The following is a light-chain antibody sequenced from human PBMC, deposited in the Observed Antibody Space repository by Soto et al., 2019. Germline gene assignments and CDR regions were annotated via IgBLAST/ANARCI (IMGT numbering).Light chain of an antibody. Sequence: QSALTQPPSASGSPGQSVTISCTGNSSDVGGYNFVSWYQQHPGKAPKLMIYEVSERPSGVPDRFSGSKSGNTASLTVSGLQAEDEADYYCSSYAGSNIVVFGGGPKLTVL. CDR1: SSDVGGYNF. J-gene: IGLJ2*01. CDR2: EVS. V-gene: IGLV2-8*01. CDR3: SSYAGSNIVV.